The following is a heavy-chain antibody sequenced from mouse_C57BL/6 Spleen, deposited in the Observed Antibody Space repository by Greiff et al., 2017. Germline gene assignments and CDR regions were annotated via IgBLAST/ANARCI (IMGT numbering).Heavy chain of an antibody. V-gene: IGHV1-69*01. CDR1: GYTFTSYW. D-gene: IGHD2-5*01. J-gene: IGHJ4*01. Sequence: QVQLQQSGAELVMPGASVKLSCKASGYTFTSYWMHWVKQRPGQGLEWIGEIDPSDSYTNYNQKFKGKSTLTVDKSSSTAYMQLSSLTSEDSAVYYCARGNSNYDAMDYWGQGTSVTVSS. CDR3: ARGNSNYDAMDY. CDR2: IDPSDSYT.